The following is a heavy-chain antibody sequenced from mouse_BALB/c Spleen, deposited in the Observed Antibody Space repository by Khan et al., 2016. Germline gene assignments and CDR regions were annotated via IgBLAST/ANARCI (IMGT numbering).Heavy chain of an antibody. J-gene: IGHJ3*01. V-gene: IGHV5-6-4*01. D-gene: IGHD3-1*01. Sequence: VELVESGGGLVKPGGSLKLSCAASGFTFSSYTMSWVRQTPEKRLEWVATISSGGSYTYYPDSVKGRFTISRDNAKNTLYLQMSSLKAEDTAMYYCTRDSSGWFAYWGQGTLVTVSA. CDR3: TRDSSGWFAY. CDR1: GFTFSSYT. CDR2: ISSGGSYT.